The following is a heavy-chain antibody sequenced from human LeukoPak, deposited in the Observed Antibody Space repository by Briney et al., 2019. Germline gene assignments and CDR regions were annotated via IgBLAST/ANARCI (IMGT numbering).Heavy chain of an antibody. J-gene: IGHJ4*02. Sequence: GGSLRLSCAASGFTFSSYWMHWVRQPPGKGLVCVSRINTDGSSTSYADSVKGRFTISRDNAKNKLYLQMNSLRDEDTAVYYCARNESSGYSGYDSYFDYWGQGTLVTVSS. CDR1: GFTFSSYW. CDR3: ARNESSGYSGYDSYFDY. CDR2: INTDGSST. V-gene: IGHV3-74*01. D-gene: IGHD5-12*01.